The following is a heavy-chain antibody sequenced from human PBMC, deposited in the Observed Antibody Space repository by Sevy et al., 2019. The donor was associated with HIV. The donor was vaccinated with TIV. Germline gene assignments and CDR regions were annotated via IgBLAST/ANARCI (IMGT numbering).Heavy chain of an antibody. Sequence: ASVKVSCKASGFTFTSSAVQWVRQARGQRLEWIGWIVVVSGNTNYAQKFQERVTITRDMSTSTAYMELSSLRSEDTAVYYCAAVPYDSSGYYSKVHDYWGQGTLVTVSS. J-gene: IGHJ4*02. CDR1: GFTFTSSA. CDR3: AAVPYDSSGYYSKVHDY. D-gene: IGHD3-22*01. CDR2: IVVVSGNT. V-gene: IGHV1-58*01.